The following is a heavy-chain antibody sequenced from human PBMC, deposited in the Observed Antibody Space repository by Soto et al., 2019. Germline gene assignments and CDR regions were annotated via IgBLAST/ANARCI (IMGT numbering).Heavy chain of an antibody. V-gene: IGHV4-59*02. CDR3: ARGVGSSPPQY. Sequence: SETLSLTCTISGGSVSVYYWSWIRQSTGQGLEWIGYIYASGSPYYNPSLRSRVTISADTSKNQTSLKLTSPTAADTAVYYCARGVGSSPPQYWGRGTLVTVSS. CDR1: GGSVSVYY. D-gene: IGHD1-26*01. J-gene: IGHJ4*02. CDR2: IYASGSP.